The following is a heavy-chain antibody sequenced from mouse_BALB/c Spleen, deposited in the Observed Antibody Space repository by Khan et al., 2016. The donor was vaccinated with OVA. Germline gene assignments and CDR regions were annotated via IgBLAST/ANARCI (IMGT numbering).Heavy chain of an antibody. D-gene: IGHD3-1*01. CDR2: IRAGGGK. J-gene: IGHJ2*01. CDR1: GFSLTSYG. Sequence: QVQLQQSGPGLVAPSQCLSITCTASGFSLTSYGVHWVRQPPGKGLEWLGFIRAGGGKNYYSALMSRLSISKDNSKRQVCLKMNRLQTDDTAMYYCARLEDKWGQGTTLTVSS. CDR3: ARLEDK. V-gene: IGHV2-9*02.